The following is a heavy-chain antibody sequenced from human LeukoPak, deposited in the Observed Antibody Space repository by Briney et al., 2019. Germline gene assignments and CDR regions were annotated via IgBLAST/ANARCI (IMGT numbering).Heavy chain of an antibody. Sequence: SETLSLTCAVYGGSFSGYYWSWIRQPPGKGLEWIGEINHSGSTNYNPSLKSRVTISVDTSKNQFSLKLSSVTAADTAVYYCARAYGSGSYRWFDPWGQGTLVTVSS. V-gene: IGHV4-34*01. CDR2: INHSGST. CDR1: GGSFSGYY. J-gene: IGHJ5*02. D-gene: IGHD3-10*01. CDR3: ARAYGSGSYRWFDP.